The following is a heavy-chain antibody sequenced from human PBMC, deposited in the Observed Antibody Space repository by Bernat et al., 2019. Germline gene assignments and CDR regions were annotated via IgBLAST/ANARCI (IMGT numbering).Heavy chain of an antibody. J-gene: IGHJ4*02. Sequence: EVQLLESGGGLVQPGGSLSLSCAASGFTFGSYTMSWVRQAPGKGLEWVSTISNSGVSTYYADSVKGRFTISRDNSKNTLYLQMNSLRAEDTAVYYCAKVTGIVTPHYWGQGTLVTVSS. CDR3: AKVTGIVTPHY. CDR1: GFTFGSYT. V-gene: IGHV3-23*01. D-gene: IGHD1-26*01. CDR2: ISNSGVST.